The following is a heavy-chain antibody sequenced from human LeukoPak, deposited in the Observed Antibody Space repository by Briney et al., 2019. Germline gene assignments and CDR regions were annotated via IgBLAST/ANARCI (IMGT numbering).Heavy chain of an antibody. CDR2: IKQDESEK. D-gene: IGHD4-11*01. Sequence: PGGSLRLSCAASGFTFSTYWMSWARQAPGKGLEWVANIKQDESEKYYMDSVKGRFTISRDNAKNSLSLQMSSLRADDTAVYYCARVGRDSKYGYFDFWGRGTLVTVSS. CDR3: ARVGRDSKYGYFDF. CDR1: GFTFSTYW. J-gene: IGHJ4*02. V-gene: IGHV3-7*01.